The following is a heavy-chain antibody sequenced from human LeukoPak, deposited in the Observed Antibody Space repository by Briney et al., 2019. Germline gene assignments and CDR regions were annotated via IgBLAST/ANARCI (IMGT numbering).Heavy chain of an antibody. CDR1: GGSVSSGSYY. CDR3: ARDRWQWLN. Sequence: PSETLSLTCTVSGGSVSSGSYYWSWIRQPPGKGLEWIGNIYFSGSTNYNPSLKSRVTISLDASKNQFSLKLNSVTAADTAVYYCARDRWQWLNWGQGTLVTVSS. J-gene: IGHJ4*02. D-gene: IGHD6-19*01. V-gene: IGHV4-61*01. CDR2: IYFSGST.